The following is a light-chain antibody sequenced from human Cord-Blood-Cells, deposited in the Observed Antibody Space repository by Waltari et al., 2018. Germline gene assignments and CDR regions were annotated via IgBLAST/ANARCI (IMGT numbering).Light chain of an antibody. Sequence: QSALTQPASVSGSPGQSITISCTGTSSDVGGYNYVSWYQQHPGKAPKLMIYEVSNRASGVSNRFPGSKSGNTASLTISGLQAAAQADYYCSSYTSSSTYVFGTGTKVTVL. V-gene: IGLV2-14*01. CDR3: SSYTSSSTYV. CDR1: SSDVGGYNY. CDR2: EVS. J-gene: IGLJ1*01.